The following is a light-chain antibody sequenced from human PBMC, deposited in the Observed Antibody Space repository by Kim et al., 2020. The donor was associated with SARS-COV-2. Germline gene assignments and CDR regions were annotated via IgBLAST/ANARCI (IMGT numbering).Light chain of an antibody. V-gene: IGKV3-20*01. Sequence: EIVLTQSPGTLSLSPGESATLSCRASQSVSSKYLAWYQQKPGQAPRLLIYGASSRAAGPPDKFTGSGSGTDFTLTISGLEPEDFAVYLCHKYSSSPQTFGQGTKVDIK. CDR2: GAS. CDR3: HKYSSSPQT. CDR1: QSVSSKY. J-gene: IGKJ1*01.